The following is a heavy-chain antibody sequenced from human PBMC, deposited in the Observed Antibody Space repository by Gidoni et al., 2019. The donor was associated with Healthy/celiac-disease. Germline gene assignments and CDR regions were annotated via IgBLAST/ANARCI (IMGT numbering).Heavy chain of an antibody. D-gene: IGHD6-13*01. V-gene: IGHV1-69*01. CDR2: IIPIFGTA. CDR3: ARDLIAAAGTWGYFDY. J-gene: IGHJ4*02. Sequence: GGIIPIFGTANYAQKFQGRVTITADESTSTAYMELSSLRSEDTAVYYCARDLIAAAGTWGYFDYWGQGTLVTVSS.